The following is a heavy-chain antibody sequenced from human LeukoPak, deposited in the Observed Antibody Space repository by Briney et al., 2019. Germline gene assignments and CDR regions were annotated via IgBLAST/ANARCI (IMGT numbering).Heavy chain of an antibody. Sequence: PGGTLRLSCAASGFTFSSYGMHWVRQAPGKGLERVAFIRYDGSNKYYADSVKGRFTISRDNSKNTLYLQMNSLRAEDTAVYYCAKDGLTYYGSGSYVLQFGTWFDYWGQGTLVTVSS. CDR1: GFTFSSYG. J-gene: IGHJ4*02. CDR3: AKDGLTYYGSGSYVLQFGTWFDY. D-gene: IGHD3-10*01. V-gene: IGHV3-30*02. CDR2: IRYDGSNK.